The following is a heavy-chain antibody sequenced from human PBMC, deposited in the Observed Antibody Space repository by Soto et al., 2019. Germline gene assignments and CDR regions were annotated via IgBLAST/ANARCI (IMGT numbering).Heavy chain of an antibody. CDR2: IYYSGST. J-gene: IGHJ5*02. CDR1: GGSISSGGYY. D-gene: IGHD4-17*01. Sequence: QVQLQESGPGLVKPSQTLSLTCTVSGGSISSGGYYWSWIRQHPGKVLEWIGYIYYSGSTYYNPSLKSRVTISVDTSKNQFSLKLSSVTAADTAVYYCARDSYGDYGNNWFDPWGQGTLVTVSS. V-gene: IGHV4-31*03. CDR3: ARDSYGDYGNNWFDP.